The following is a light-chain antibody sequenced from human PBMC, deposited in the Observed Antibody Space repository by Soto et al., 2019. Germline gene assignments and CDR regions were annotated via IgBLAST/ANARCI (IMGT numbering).Light chain of an antibody. Sequence: QASRTQPPYASGCPGQSGTISGTGTKHDIGGYDFVSWDQHHPGKTPRLSVYEIVQRPSGTADRVPGCKCGNTASLTVSGLQAADEAYYFCKSYVGTNTDVFGSGTTATVL. CDR1: KHDIGGYDF. J-gene: IGLJ1*01. CDR2: EIV. CDR3: KSYVGTNTDV. V-gene: IGLV2-8*01.